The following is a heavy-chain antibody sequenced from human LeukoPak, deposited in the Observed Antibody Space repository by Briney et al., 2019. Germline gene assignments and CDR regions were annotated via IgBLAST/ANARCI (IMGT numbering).Heavy chain of an antibody. CDR2: IYYSGST. D-gene: IGHD6-13*01. Sequence: PSETLSLTCSVSGDSVYNNVYYWGWIRQPPGKGLEWIGSIYYSGSTFYNPSLKSGVTMSVDTSKNQFSLKLTSVTAADTAVYYCARQSGPYSSRWFDYWGQGTLVTVSS. CDR3: ARQSGPYSSRWFDY. CDR1: GDSVYNNVYY. V-gene: IGHV4-39*01. J-gene: IGHJ4*02.